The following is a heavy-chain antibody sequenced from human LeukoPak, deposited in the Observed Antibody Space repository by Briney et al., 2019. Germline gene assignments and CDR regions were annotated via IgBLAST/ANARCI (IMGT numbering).Heavy chain of an antibody. CDR1: GYTFTSYY. J-gene: IGHJ6*02. V-gene: IGHV1-46*01. CDR3: ASQLYSSSYLKYYYFGMDV. D-gene: IGHD6-6*01. Sequence: ASVKVSCKASGYTFTSYYMHWVRQAPGQGLEWMGIINPSGGSTSYAQKVQGRVTMTRDTSTSTVYMELSSLRSEDTAVYYCASQLYSSSYLKYYYFGMDVWGQGTTVTVS. CDR2: INPSGGST.